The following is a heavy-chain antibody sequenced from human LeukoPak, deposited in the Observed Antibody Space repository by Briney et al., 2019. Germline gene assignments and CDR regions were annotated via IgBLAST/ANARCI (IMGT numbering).Heavy chain of an antibody. Sequence: GGSLRLSCAASGFTFSSFAMHWVRQAPGKGLEWVAFIRYDGNSKYYADSVKGRFTVSRDNSKNTLYLQMNSLRDEDTVLYYCAKDPSGTYCGDYWGQGTLVTVSS. J-gene: IGHJ4*02. D-gene: IGHD1-26*01. CDR1: GFTFSSFA. V-gene: IGHV3-30*02. CDR3: AKDPSGTYCGDY. CDR2: IRYDGNSK.